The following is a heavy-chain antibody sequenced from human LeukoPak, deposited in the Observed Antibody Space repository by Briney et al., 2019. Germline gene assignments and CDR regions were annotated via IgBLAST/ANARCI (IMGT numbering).Heavy chain of an antibody. CDR3: AKDRQKLRDYGGIDY. J-gene: IGHJ4*02. V-gene: IGHV3-30*18. D-gene: IGHD4-17*01. Sequence: GGSLRLSCAASGFTFSSYGMHWVRQAPGKGLEWVAVISYDGSNKYYADSVKGRFTISKDNSKNTLYLQMNSLRAEDTAVYYCAKDRQKLRDYGGIDYWGQGTLVTVSS. CDR1: GFTFSSYG. CDR2: ISYDGSNK.